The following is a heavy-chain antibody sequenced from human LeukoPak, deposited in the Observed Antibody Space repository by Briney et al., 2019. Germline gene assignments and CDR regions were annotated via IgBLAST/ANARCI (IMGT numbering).Heavy chain of an antibody. D-gene: IGHD6-19*01. CDR2: IHPSGTT. V-gene: IGHV4-4*07. CDR3: ARETEVPGGRSWDF. CDR1: GGSISSYY. J-gene: IGHJ4*02. Sequence: PSETLSLTCTVSGGSISSYYWTWIRQPAGKGLEWIGRIHPSGTTNHNPSLKSRVIMSLDMSNNQFSLKVRSVTAADTAVDYCARETEVPGGRSWDFWGQGTLVTVSS.